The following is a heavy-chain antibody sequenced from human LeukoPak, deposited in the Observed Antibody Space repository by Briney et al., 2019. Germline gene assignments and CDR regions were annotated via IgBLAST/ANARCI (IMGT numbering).Heavy chain of an antibody. D-gene: IGHD6-13*01. CDR1: GFTFSNYG. CDR2: ISYDGSDK. Sequence: GGSLRLSCAASGFTFSNYGFHWVRQTPGKGLEWVAVISYDGSDKYYADSVKGRFTISRDNAKNSLYLQMNSLRAEDTAVYYCAREYSSSPNSFDSWGRGTLVTVSS. V-gene: IGHV3-30*03. J-gene: IGHJ4*02. CDR3: AREYSSSPNSFDS.